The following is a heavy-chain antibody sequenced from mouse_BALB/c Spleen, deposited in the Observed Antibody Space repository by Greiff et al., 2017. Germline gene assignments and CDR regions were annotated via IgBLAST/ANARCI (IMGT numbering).Heavy chain of an antibody. CDR3: ARGRYDGYYFDY. D-gene: IGHD2-3*01. J-gene: IGHJ2*01. Sequence: VKLMESGPGLVAPSQSLSITCTVSGFSLTSYGVHWVRQPPGKGLEWLGVIWAGGSTNYNSALMSRLSISKDNSKSQVFLKMNSLQTDDTAMYYCARGRYDGYYFDYWGQGTTLTVSS. CDR2: IWAGGST. V-gene: IGHV2-9*02. CDR1: GFSLTSYG.